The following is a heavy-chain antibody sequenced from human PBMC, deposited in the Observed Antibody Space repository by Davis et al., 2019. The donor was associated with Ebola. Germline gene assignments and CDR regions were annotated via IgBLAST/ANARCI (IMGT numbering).Heavy chain of an antibody. J-gene: IGHJ6*02. D-gene: IGHD2-2*01. CDR2: ISGSGGST. V-gene: IGHV3-23*01. CDR3: AKDGTVPAAPYYYGMDV. Sequence: GESLKISCAASGFTFSSYAMSWVRQAPGKGLGWVSAISGSGGSTYYADSVKGRFTISRDNSKNTLYLQMNSLRAEDTAVYYSAKDGTVPAAPYYYGMDVWGQGTTVTVSS. CDR1: GFTFSSYA.